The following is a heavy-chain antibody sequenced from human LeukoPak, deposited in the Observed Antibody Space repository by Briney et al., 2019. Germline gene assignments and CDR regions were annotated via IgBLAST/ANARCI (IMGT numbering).Heavy chain of an antibody. D-gene: IGHD6-19*01. V-gene: IGHV1-69*06. CDR1: GGTFSSYA. Sequence: ASVKVSCKASGGTFSSYAISWVRQAPGQGLEWIGGIIPIFGTANYAQKFQGRVTITADKSTSTAYMELSSLRSEDTAVYYCARVPTSPAGNSHGSYYMDVWGKGTTVTVSS. J-gene: IGHJ6*03. CDR2: IIPIFGTA. CDR3: ARVPTSPAGNSHGSYYMDV.